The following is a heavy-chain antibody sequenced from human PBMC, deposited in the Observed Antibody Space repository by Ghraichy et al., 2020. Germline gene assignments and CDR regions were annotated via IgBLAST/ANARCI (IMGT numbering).Heavy chain of an antibody. V-gene: IGHV3-48*02. CDR2: ISSTSTTI. CDR3: ARALCYYPCSGVFDY. CDR1: GFTFSSYD. D-gene: IGHD1-26*01. J-gene: IGHJ4*02. Sequence: GGSLRLSCVASGFTFSSYDMNWVRQAPGKGLEWVSYISSTSTTIYYADSVRGRFTISRDNAKNSLYLQMNSLRDDDTAVYYCARALCYYPCSGVFDYWGQGALVPVSS.